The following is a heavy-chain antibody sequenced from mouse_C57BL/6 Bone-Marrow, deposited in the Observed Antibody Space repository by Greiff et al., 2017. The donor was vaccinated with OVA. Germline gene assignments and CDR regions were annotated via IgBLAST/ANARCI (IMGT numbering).Heavy chain of an antibody. CDR3: ASAPEDDNSAWFAY. CDR1: GYAFSSSC. Sequence: QVQLKQSGPELVKPGASVTISCKASGYAFSSSCLYWLKQRPGKGLEWIGRFYPGDGDTNYNGKFKGKATLTPDTSSSPSYLQLSCLTSADSAIYYCASAPEDDNSAWFAYWGQGTLVTVSA. D-gene: IGHD3-2*01. CDR2: FYPGDGDT. V-gene: IGHV1-82*01. J-gene: IGHJ3*01.